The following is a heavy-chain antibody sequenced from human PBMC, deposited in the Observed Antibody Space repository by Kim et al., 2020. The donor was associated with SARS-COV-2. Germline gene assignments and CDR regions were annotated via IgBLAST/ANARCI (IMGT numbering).Heavy chain of an antibody. CDR1: GYTFTSYG. D-gene: IGHD3-22*01. J-gene: IGHJ3*02. CDR2: ISAYNGNT. V-gene: IGHV1-18*01. Sequence: ASVKVSCKASGYTFTSYGISWVRQAPGQGLEWMGWISAYNGNTNYAQKLQGRVTMTTDTSTSTAYMELRILRSDDTAVYYCAITKDDSSGYYWAFDIWGQGTMVTVSS. CDR3: AITKDDSSGYYWAFDI.